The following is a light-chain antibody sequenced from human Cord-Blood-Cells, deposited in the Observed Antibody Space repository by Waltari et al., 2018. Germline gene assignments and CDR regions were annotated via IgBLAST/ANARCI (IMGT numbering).Light chain of an antibody. CDR2: DVS. Sequence: QSALTQPASVSGSPGQSITISCPGTSSAVGGYNYVPWYQQHPGKAPKLMIYDVSKRPSGVSNRFSGSKSGNTASLTISGLQAEDEADYYCSSYTSSSTWVFGGGTKLTVL. CDR3: SSYTSSSTWV. J-gene: IGLJ3*02. V-gene: IGLV2-14*01. CDR1: SSAVGGYNY.